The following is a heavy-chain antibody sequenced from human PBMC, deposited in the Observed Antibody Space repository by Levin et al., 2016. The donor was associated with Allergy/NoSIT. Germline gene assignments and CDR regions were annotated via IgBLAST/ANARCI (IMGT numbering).Heavy chain of an antibody. CDR1: GYSITGYY. J-gene: IGHJ3*01. Sequence: SETLSLTCTVSGYSITGYYWSWIRQSPGKGLEWIAYIYADGNNDSNPSLKSRLTMSVDTSKNEFSLRLKSVTAADTAVYYCAGDSDSGDYAYRPFGLWGQGTVVAVSS. D-gene: IGHD4-17*01. V-gene: IGHV4-4*08. CDR3: AGDSDSGDYAYRPFGL. CDR2: IYADGNN.